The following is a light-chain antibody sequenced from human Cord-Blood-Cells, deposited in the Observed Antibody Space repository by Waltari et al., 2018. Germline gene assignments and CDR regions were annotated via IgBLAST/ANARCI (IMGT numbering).Light chain of an antibody. CDR3: CSYAGSSTDV. CDR2: EGG. V-gene: IGLV2-23*01. J-gene: IGLJ1*01. Sequence: QSALTQPASVSGSPGQSITISCTGTSSDVGSYNLVSWYQQHPGKAPKLMIYEGGKGPSGVGNRFSGSESGNTASLTICGLQAEDEADYYCCSYAGSSTDVVGTGTKVTVL. CDR1: SSDVGSYNL.